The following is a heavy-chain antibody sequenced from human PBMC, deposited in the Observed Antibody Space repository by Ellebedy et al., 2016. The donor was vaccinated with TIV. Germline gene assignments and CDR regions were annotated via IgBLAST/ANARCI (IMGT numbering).Heavy chain of an antibody. D-gene: IGHD3-3*01. CDR1: GFTFSTYA. V-gene: IGHV3-21*04. CDR2: IRSTGSDK. J-gene: IGHJ6*02. CDR3: ARHLWSDYYDGLDV. Sequence: PGGSLRLSCAASGFTFSTYAMNWVRQSPGKGLEWVSSIRSTGSDKYYAESVKGRFTISRDTSKNTLFLQMNSLRTEDTAVYYCARHLWSDYYDGLDVWGQGTTVTVSS.